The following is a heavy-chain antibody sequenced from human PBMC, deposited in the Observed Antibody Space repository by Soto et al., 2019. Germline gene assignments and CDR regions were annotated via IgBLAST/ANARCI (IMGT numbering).Heavy chain of an antibody. CDR2: MNPNSGNT. J-gene: IGHJ4*02. D-gene: IGHD6-13*01. V-gene: IGHV1-8*01. CDR3: ARGRSIAAAGTERVTAY. Sequence: GSVKVSCKASGYTFTSYDINFVRQAAGQGLEWMGWMNPNSGNTGYAQKFQGRVTMTRNTSISTAYMELSSLRSEDTALYYCARGRSIAAAGTERVTAYWGQGTMVTGSS. CDR1: GYTFTSYD.